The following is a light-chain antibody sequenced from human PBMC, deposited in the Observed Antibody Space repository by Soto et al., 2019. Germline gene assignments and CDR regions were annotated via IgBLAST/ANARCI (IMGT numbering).Light chain of an antibody. CDR3: QQYNSWPPYT. CDR2: GAS. J-gene: IGKJ2*01. CDR1: QNVYTN. V-gene: IGKV3-15*01. Sequence: ETVMTQSPATLYVSPGETATLSCRASQNVYTNLAWYQQKPGQAPRLFLYGASTRATGVPARFSGSGSGTEFTLTISSLQSEDFAVYYCQQYNSWPPYTFGQGTKVDIK.